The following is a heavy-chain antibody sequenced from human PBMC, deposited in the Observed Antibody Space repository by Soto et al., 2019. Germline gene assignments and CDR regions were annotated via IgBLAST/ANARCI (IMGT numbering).Heavy chain of an antibody. CDR2: IYYSGST. V-gene: IGHV4-59*08. CDR3: ASTQNYNFYYYYMDV. Sequence: QVQLQESGPGLVTPSETLSLTCTVSGGSISGHYWTWIRQPPGKGLEWIGYIYYSGSTNYNPSLKSRVTISVDTSKNQFSLRLGSVTAADTAVYYCASTQNYNFYYYYMDVWGKGTTVTVSS. J-gene: IGHJ6*03. CDR1: GGSISGHY. D-gene: IGHD3-3*01.